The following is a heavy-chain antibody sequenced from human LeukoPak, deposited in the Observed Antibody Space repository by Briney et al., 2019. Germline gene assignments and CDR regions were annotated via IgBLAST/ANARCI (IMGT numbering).Heavy chain of an antibody. CDR1: GFTFSSYS. CDR2: ISSSSSTI. D-gene: IGHD3-3*01. CDR3: ARDAPFDDFWSGYADGDAFDI. J-gene: IGHJ3*02. Sequence: PGGSLRLSCAASGFTFSSYSMSWVRQAQGKGLEWVSYISSSSSTIYYADSVKGRFTISRDNAKNSLYLQMNRLRAEDTAVYYCARDAPFDDFWSGYADGDAFDIWGQGTMVTVSS. V-gene: IGHV3-48*01.